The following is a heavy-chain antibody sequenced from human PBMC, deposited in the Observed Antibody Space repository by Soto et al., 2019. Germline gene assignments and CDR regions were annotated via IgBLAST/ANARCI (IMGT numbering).Heavy chain of an antibody. D-gene: IGHD6-19*01. J-gene: IGHJ4*02. Sequence: ASVKVACKASGYTFTSYYMHWVRQAPGQGLEWMGIINPSGGSTSYAQKFQGRVTMTRDTSTSTVYMELSSLRSEDTAVYYCVRDGSTGWHFDSWGQGPLVTVSS. CDR3: VRDGSTGWHFDS. CDR2: INPSGGST. V-gene: IGHV1-46*01. CDR1: GYTFTSYY.